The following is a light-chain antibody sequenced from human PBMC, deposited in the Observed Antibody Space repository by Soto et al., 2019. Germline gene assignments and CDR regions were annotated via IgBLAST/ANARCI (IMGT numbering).Light chain of an antibody. Sequence: ETVLTQSPGTLSLSPGERATLSCRASQYVTSYLAWYQQKPGQAPRLLIYGAFNRATGIPARFSGSGSGTDFTLTISSLEPEDSAVYYCQQRNVWPPVTFGQGTRLEIK. CDR3: QQRNVWPPVT. CDR1: QYVTSY. CDR2: GAF. J-gene: IGKJ5*01. V-gene: IGKV3-11*01.